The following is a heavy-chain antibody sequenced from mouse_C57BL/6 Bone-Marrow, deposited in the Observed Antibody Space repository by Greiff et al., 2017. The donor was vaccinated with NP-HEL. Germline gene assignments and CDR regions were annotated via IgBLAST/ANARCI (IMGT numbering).Heavy chain of an antibody. CDR2: IWSDGST. V-gene: IGHV2-6-1*01. CDR1: GFSLTSYG. D-gene: IGHD1-1*01. CDR3: ARQITTVVAKEGYYAMDY. J-gene: IGHJ4*01. Sequence: QVQLKESGPGLVAPSQSLSITCTVSGFSLTSYGVHWVRQPPGKGLEWLVVIWSDGSTTYNSALKSRLSISKDNSKSQVFLKMNSLQTDDTAMYYCARQITTVVAKEGYYAMDYWGQGTSVTVSS.